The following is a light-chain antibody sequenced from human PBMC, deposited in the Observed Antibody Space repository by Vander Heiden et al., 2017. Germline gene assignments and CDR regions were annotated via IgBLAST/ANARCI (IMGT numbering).Light chain of an antibody. CDR3: QQYGSSLYT. V-gene: IGKV3-20*01. J-gene: IGKJ2*01. CDR2: GAS. Sequence: EIVLTQSPGTLPLSQGERATLSCRASQSVSSSYLAWYQQKPGQAPRLLIYGASSRATGIPDRFSGSGSGTDFTLTISRLEPEDFAVYYCQQYGSSLYTFGQGTKLEIK. CDR1: QSVSSSY.